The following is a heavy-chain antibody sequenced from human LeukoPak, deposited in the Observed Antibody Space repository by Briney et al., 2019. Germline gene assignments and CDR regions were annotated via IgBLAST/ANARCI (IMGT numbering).Heavy chain of an antibody. Sequence: NPGGSLRLSCAASGFTFSFYSMNWVRQAPGKGLEWISSISSSSSHKYHADSVKGRFTISRDNSKSTLYLQMNSLRAEDTAIYYCAKDLTTYSSAPVDCWGQGTLVTVSS. CDR3: AKDLTTYSSAPVDC. V-gene: IGHV3-21*04. CDR2: ISSSSSHK. CDR1: GFTFSFYS. J-gene: IGHJ4*02. D-gene: IGHD6-25*01.